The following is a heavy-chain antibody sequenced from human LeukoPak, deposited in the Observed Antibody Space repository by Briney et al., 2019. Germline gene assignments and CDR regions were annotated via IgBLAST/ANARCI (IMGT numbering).Heavy chain of an antibody. CDR3: ARDSSSWYVYYFDY. CDR2: ISSNGGNT. CDR1: GFTFSNYA. D-gene: IGHD6-13*01. Sequence: GGSLRLSCATSGFTFSNYALHWVRQAPGKGLEYVSSISSNGGNTYYANSVKGRFTISRDNAKNSLYLQMNSLRAEDTAVYYCARDSSSWYVYYFDYWGQGTLVTVSS. J-gene: IGHJ4*02. V-gene: IGHV3-64*01.